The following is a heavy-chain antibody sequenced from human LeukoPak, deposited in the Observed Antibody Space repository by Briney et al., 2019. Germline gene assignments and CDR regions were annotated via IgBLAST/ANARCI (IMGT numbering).Heavy chain of an antibody. V-gene: IGHV4-34*01. CDR1: GGSFSGYY. CDR2: INHSGST. Sequence: SETLSLTCAVYGGSFSGYYWSWIRQPPGKGLEWIGEINHSGSTNYNPSLKSRVTISVDTSKNQFSLKLSSVTAADTAVYYCASLVVGATSWFDPWGQGTLVTVSS. J-gene: IGHJ5*02. D-gene: IGHD1-26*01. CDR3: ASLVVGATSWFDP.